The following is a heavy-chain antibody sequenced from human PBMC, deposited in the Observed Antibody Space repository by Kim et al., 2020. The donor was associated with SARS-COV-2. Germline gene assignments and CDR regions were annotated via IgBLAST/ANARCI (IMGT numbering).Heavy chain of an antibody. J-gene: IGHJ5*02. CDR1: GGSISSYY. CDR3: ARDRIEYYYDSSGESWFDP. V-gene: IGHV4-59*01. D-gene: IGHD3-22*01. Sequence: SETLSLTCTVSGGSISSYYWSWIRQPPGKGLEWIGYIYYSGSTNYNPSLKSRVTISVDTSKNQFSLKLSSVTAADTAVYYCARDRIEYYYDSSGESWFDPWGQGTLVTGSS. CDR2: IYYSGST.